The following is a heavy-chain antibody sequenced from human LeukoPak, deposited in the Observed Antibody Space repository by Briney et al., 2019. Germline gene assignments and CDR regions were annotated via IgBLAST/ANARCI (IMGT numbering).Heavy chain of an antibody. CDR2: IKQDGSEK. Sequence: PSETLSLTCPVSGGSISSGGYSWSWARQAPGKGLEWVANIKQDGSEKYYVDSVKGRFTISRDNAKTSLYLQMNSLRAEDTAVYYCARDGANYDFWSGYYFFPFYFDYWGQGTLVTVSS. CDR1: GGSISSGGYS. J-gene: IGHJ4*02. CDR3: ARDGANYDFWSGYYFFPFYFDY. V-gene: IGHV3-7*01. D-gene: IGHD3-3*01.